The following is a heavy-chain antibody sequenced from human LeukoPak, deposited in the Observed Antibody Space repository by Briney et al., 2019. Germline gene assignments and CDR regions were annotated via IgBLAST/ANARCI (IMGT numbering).Heavy chain of an antibody. CDR3: VKRYSGYEGNYFDY. Sequence: GGSLRLSCSASGFTFSSYAMHWVRQAPGKGLEYVSAISSNGGSTYYADSVKGRFTISRDNSKNTLYLQMSGLRAEDTAVYYCVKRYSGYEGNYFDYWGQGTLVTVSS. D-gene: IGHD5-12*01. J-gene: IGHJ4*02. CDR1: GFTFSSYA. V-gene: IGHV3-64D*06. CDR2: ISSNGGST.